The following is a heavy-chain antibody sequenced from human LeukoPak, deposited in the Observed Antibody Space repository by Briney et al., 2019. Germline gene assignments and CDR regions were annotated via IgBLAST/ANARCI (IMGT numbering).Heavy chain of an antibody. Sequence: GGSLRLSCAASGFTFSSYGISWVRQAPGQGLEWMGWISAYNGNTNYAQKLQGRVTMTTDTSTSTAYMELRSLRSDDTAVYYCARGDFGYSSSWYWFDPWGQGTLVTVSS. CDR2: ISAYNGNT. J-gene: IGHJ5*02. V-gene: IGHV1-18*01. CDR1: GFTFSSYG. CDR3: ARGDFGYSSSWYWFDP. D-gene: IGHD6-13*01.